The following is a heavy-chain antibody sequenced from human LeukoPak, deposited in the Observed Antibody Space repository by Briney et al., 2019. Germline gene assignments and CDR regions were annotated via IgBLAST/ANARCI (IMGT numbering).Heavy chain of an antibody. CDR3: TRDFNWFDP. Sequence: ASVKVSCKASGYTFTDYYLHWVRQAPGQGLEWMGWINPNSGGTNYAQKFQGRVTMTRDTSISTAYMELNGLRSDDTAVYYCTRDFNWFDPWGQGTLVTVSS. CDR2: INPNSGGT. J-gene: IGHJ5*02. CDR1: GYTFTDYY. V-gene: IGHV1-2*02.